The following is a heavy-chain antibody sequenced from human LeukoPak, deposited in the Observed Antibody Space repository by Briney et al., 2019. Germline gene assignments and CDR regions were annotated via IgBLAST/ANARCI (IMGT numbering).Heavy chain of an antibody. CDR2: VSTSNGDT. CDR3: ARVSDTSMVTPGFDS. CDR1: GYNFNRYS. J-gene: IGHJ4*02. D-gene: IGHD5-18*01. Sequence: VSVKVSCKASGYNFNRYSITWVRQAPGQGLEWMGWVSTSNGDTNYAEKFQGRVTMTTETVTKTAYMELRRLRSGDTAMYFCARVSDTSMVTPGFDSWGQGTLVTVSS. V-gene: IGHV1-18*01.